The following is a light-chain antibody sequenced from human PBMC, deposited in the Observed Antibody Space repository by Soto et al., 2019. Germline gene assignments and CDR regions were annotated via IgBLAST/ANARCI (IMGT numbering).Light chain of an antibody. J-gene: IGKJ2*01. CDR2: DVS. CDR1: QSVSSS. CDR3: EQRSNWMST. Sequence: LVFTQSPATLPLSPGVSATLSCRASQSVSSSLARYQQKSGQAPRLLIYDVSHRATGIPARVSGSVSGTDFTFTISGLEPDACAVSYCEQRSNWMSTFGQGTKLESK. V-gene: IGKV3-11*01.